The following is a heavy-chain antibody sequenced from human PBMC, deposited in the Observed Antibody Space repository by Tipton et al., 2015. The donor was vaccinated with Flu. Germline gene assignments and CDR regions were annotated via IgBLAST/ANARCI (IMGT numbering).Heavy chain of an antibody. J-gene: IGHJ6*02. CDR3: ARSSGNYFEFDDMDV. V-gene: IGHV5-51*03. Sequence: QLVQSGAEVKKPGESLKISCKASGYSFTRHWIAWVRQMPGKDLEWMGIIYPGDSDTRYSPSFQGQVTISADNSISSAYLQWNSLKASDTAIYYCARSSGNYFEFDDMDVWGQGTTVTVS. CDR2: IYPGDSDT. CDR1: GYSFTRHW. D-gene: IGHD1-26*01.